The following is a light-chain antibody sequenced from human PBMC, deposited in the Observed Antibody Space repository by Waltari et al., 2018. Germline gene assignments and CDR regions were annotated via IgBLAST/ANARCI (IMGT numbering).Light chain of an antibody. CDR2: GAS. CDR3: QQYGSSLYMYT. J-gene: IGKJ2*01. CDR1: QSVSSSY. V-gene: IGKV3-20*01. Sequence: EIVLTQSPGTLSLSPGERATLSCRASQSVSSSYLAWYQQKPGQAPRLLIYGASSRATGIPDRCSGSGSGTDFTLTISRLEPEDFAVYYCQQYGSSLYMYTFGQGTKLEIK.